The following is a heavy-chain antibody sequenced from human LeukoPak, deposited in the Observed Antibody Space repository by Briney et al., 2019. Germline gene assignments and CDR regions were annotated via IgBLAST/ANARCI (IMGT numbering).Heavy chain of an antibody. Sequence: SETLSLTCTVSGGSISSSSYYWRWIRQPPGKGLEWLGSIYYSGSTYYNPSLKSRVTISVDTSKNQFSLKLSSVTAADTAVYYCARDLGGDFDYWGQGTLVTVSS. D-gene: IGHD3-16*01. CDR3: ARDLGGDFDY. CDR1: GGSISSSSYY. V-gene: IGHV4-39*07. J-gene: IGHJ4*02. CDR2: IYYSGST.